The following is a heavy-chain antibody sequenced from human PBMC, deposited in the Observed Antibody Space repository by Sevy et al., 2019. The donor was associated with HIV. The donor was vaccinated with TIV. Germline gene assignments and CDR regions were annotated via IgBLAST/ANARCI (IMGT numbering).Heavy chain of an antibody. Sequence: ASVKVSCKASGYNFINYWISWVRQAPGQGLEWVGGSSPFTGSPNYPQKLQDRVTGTTDTPTNTAYMELRNLRSDDTAVYYCGKCTLWVYDPTNRKCGMDVWGQGTTVTVPS. CDR3: GKCTLWVYDPTNRKCGMDV. CDR1: GYNFINYW. CDR2: SSPFTGSP. D-gene: IGHD5-12*01. V-gene: IGHV1-18*01. J-gene: IGHJ6*02.